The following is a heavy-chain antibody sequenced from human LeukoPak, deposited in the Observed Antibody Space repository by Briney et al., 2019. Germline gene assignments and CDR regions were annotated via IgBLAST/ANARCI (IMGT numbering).Heavy chain of an antibody. CDR3: ATRGVSVLRYFDWLLPFDY. V-gene: IGHV1-18*01. Sequence: ASVKVSCKASGYTFTSYGTSWVRQAPGQGLEWMGWISAYNGNTNYAQKLQGRVTMTTDTSTSTAYMELRSLRSDDTAVYYCATRGVSVLRYFDWLLPFDYWGQGTLATVSS. D-gene: IGHD3-9*01. CDR2: ISAYNGNT. J-gene: IGHJ4*02. CDR1: GYTFTSYG.